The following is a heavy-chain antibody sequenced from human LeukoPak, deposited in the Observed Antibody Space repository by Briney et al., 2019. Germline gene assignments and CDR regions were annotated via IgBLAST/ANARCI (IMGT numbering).Heavy chain of an antibody. Sequence: PGRSLRLSCAASGFTFSSYAMHWVRQAPAKGLGWVAVISYDGSNKYYADSVKGRFTISTDNDKNSLYLQMNSRRAEDTALYYCGKDNDSSRWYRVEYFQHWGQGTLVTVST. D-gene: IGHD6-13*01. CDR2: ISYDGSNK. J-gene: IGHJ1*01. CDR1: GFTFSSYA. CDR3: GKDNDSSRWYRVEYFQH. V-gene: IGHV3-30*04.